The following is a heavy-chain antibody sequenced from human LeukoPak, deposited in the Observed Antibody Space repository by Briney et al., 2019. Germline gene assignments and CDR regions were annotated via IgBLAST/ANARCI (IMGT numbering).Heavy chain of an antibody. J-gene: IGHJ5*02. D-gene: IGHD1-26*01. Sequence: ASVKVSCKASGYTFGTHWMHWVRQAPGQGLEWMAIINPSGDVRSYAQKFQGRVTVTRDMSTRTVYMELSDLRPEDTAVYYWARDYSGEWEQLTGWWFDPWGQGTLVIVSS. V-gene: IGHV1-46*01. CDR3: ARDYSGEWEQLTGWWFDP. CDR1: GYTFGTHW. CDR2: INPSGDVR.